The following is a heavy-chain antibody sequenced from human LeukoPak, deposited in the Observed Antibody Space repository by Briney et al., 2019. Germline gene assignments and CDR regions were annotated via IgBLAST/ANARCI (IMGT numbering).Heavy chain of an antibody. Sequence: ASVKVSCKASGYTFTGYYMHWVRQAPGQGLEWMGWISAYNGNTNYAQKLQGRVTMTTDTSTSTAYMELRSLRSDDTAVYYCAREVTPNWFDPWGQGTLVTVSS. CDR3: AREVTPNWFDP. D-gene: IGHD2-21*02. CDR1: GYTFTGYY. V-gene: IGHV1-18*04. CDR2: ISAYNGNT. J-gene: IGHJ5*02.